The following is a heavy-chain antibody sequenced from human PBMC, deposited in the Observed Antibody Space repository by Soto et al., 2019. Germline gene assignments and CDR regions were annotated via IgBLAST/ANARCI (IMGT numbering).Heavy chain of an antibody. D-gene: IGHD3-22*01. J-gene: IGHJ4*02. V-gene: IGHV3-64D*06. CDR3: VKGEYYYDSRGYYPLDY. CDR1: GFTFSIYA. CDR2: ISTNGGST. Sequence: GGSLRLSCSASGFTFSIYAMHWVPQAPGKGLEYVSSISTNGGSTHYADSVKGRFTISRDNSKNTQYLQMSSLRADDTAVYYCVKGEYYYDSRGYYPLDYWGQGT.